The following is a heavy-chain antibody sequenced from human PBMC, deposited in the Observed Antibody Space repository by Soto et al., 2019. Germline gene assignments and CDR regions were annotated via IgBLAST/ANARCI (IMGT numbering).Heavy chain of an antibody. CDR1: GFTFSSYA. Sequence: GGSLRLSCAASGFTFSSYAMHWVRQAPGKGLEWVAVISYDGSNKYYADSVKGRFTISRDNSKNTLYLQMNSLRAEDTAVYYCARDSLGDYSNRRFDPWGQGTLVTVSS. CDR3: ARDSLGDYSNRRFDP. J-gene: IGHJ5*02. V-gene: IGHV3-30-3*01. CDR2: ISYDGSNK. D-gene: IGHD4-4*01.